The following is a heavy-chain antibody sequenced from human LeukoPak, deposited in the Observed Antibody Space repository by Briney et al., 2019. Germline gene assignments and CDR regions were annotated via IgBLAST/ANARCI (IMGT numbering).Heavy chain of an antibody. CDR1: GGSISSFF. V-gene: IGHV4-59*12. D-gene: IGHD3-10*01. CDR3: ARGDGEFDY. J-gene: IGHJ4*02. CDR2: IYDSGIT. Sequence: SETLSLTCTVSGGSISSFFWSWIRQPPGKGLKWIGYIYDSGITKYNPSLNSRVTISVDTSENQLSLKLSSVTAADTAIYYCARGDGEFDYWGLGTLVTVSS.